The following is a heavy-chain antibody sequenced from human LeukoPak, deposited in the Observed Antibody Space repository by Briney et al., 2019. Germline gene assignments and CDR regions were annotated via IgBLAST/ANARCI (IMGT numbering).Heavy chain of an antibody. V-gene: IGHV1-58*02. CDR1: GFTFSSST. CDR3: AADGPADLFDGSEDPPRDAFEI. Sequence: ASVKVSCKASGFTFSSSTMQWVRQARGQRLEWIGWIVVGSGNTNYAQKFQERVTISRDMSTSTAYMELSSLTSEDTAVFYCAADGPADLFDGSEDPPRDAFEIWGQGTMVTVSS. D-gene: IGHD3-22*01. J-gene: IGHJ3*02. CDR2: IVVGSGNT.